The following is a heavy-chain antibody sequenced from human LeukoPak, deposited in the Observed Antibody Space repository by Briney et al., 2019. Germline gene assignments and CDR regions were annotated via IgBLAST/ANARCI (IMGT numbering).Heavy chain of an antibody. V-gene: IGHV3-30-3*01. Sequence: GGSLRLSCAASGFTFSSYAMPWVRQAPGKGLEWVAVISYDGSNKYYADSVKGRFTTSRGNSKNTLYLQMNSLRAEDTAVYYCAREVIPSTVTTKSWFDPWGQGTLVTVSS. D-gene: IGHD4-17*01. CDR2: ISYDGSNK. CDR1: GFTFSSYA. CDR3: AREVIPSTVTTKSWFDP. J-gene: IGHJ5*02.